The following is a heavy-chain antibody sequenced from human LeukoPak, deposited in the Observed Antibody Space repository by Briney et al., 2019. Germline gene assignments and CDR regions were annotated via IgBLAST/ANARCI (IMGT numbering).Heavy chain of an antibody. CDR3: ARTRDSSGFMIDY. CDR1: GGSISSYY. CDR2: IYTSGST. Sequence: SETLSLTCTVSGGSISSYYWSWIRQPPGKGLEWIGYIYTSGSTNYNPSLKSRVTISVDTSKNQFSLKLSSVTAAATAVYYCARTRDSSGFMIDYWGQGTLVTVSS. V-gene: IGHV4-4*09. D-gene: IGHD3-22*01. J-gene: IGHJ4*02.